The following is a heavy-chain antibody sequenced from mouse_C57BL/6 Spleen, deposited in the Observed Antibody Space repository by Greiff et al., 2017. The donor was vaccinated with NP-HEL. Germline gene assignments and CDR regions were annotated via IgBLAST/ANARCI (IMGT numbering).Heavy chain of an antibody. V-gene: IGHV1-15*01. CDR1: GYTFTDYE. CDR3: TRPTTVVADAY. Sequence: VQLQQSGAELVRPGASVTLSCKASGYTFTDYEMHWVKQTPVHGLEWIGAIDPETGGTAYNQKFKGKAILTADKSSSTAYMELRSLTSEDSAVYYCTRPTTVVADAYWGQGTLVTVSA. D-gene: IGHD1-1*01. J-gene: IGHJ3*01. CDR2: IDPETGGT.